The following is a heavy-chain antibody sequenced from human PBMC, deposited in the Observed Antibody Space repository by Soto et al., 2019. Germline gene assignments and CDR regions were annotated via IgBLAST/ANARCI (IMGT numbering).Heavy chain of an antibody. D-gene: IGHD2-21*02. CDR1: GFTFSSYA. CDR3: AKGYCGGDCYAYYYYGMDV. V-gene: IGHV3-23*01. Sequence: GGSLRLSCAASGFTFSSYAMSWVRQAPGKGLEWVSAISGSGGSTCYADSVKGRFTISRDNSKNTLYLQMNSLRAEDTAVYYCAKGYCGGDCYAYYYYGMDVWGQGTTVTV. J-gene: IGHJ6*02. CDR2: ISGSGGST.